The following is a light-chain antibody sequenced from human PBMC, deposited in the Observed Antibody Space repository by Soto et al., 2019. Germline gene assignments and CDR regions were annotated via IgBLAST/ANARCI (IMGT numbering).Light chain of an antibody. Sequence: RVAVTCRASQTISSWLAWYQQKPGKAPKFLIYDASTLQSGVPSRFSGSGSGTECTLTHRSLQCDVCTTDYSQFRYGYPITFGRGTKVDIK. CDR2: DAS. J-gene: IGKJ4*02. CDR3: QFRYGYPIT. CDR1: QTISSW. V-gene: IGKV1-5*01.